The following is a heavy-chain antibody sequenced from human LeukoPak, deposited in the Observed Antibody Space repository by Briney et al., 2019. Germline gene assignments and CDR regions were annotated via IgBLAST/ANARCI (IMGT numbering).Heavy chain of an antibody. J-gene: IGHJ4*02. Sequence: KTSETLSLTCTVSGGSISSSSYYWGWIRQPPGKGLEWIGSIYYSGSTYYNPSLKSRVTISVDTSKNQFSLKLSSVTAADTAVYYCARTSIAARLFDYWGQGTLVTVSS. CDR2: IYYSGST. CDR1: GGSISSSSYY. V-gene: IGHV4-39*01. D-gene: IGHD6-6*01. CDR3: ARTSIAARLFDY.